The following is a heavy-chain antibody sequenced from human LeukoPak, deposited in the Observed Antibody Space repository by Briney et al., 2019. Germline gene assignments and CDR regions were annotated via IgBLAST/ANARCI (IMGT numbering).Heavy chain of an antibody. D-gene: IGHD1-26*01. CDR1: GYTFTSYY. CDR3: AREIVGAIPWFDP. CDR2: INPSGGST. V-gene: IGHV1-46*01. J-gene: IGHJ5*02. Sequence: ASVKVSCKASGYTFTSYYMHWVRQAPGQGLEWMGIINPSGGSTSYAQKFQGRVTMTRDTSTSTVYMELSSLRSEDTAAYYCAREIVGAIPWFDPWGQGTLVTVSS.